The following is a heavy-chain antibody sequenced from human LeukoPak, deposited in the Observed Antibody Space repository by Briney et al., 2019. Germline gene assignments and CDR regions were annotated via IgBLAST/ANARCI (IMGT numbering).Heavy chain of an antibody. CDR2: INTAGST. V-gene: IGHV3-74*01. Sequence: GGSLRLSCEVSGLTFSNVWMHWVRQTPGQGLVWVCRINTAGSTVYADPVKGRFTISRDNAKNMVYLQMNSLRTEDTAVYYCASFRDTDNWGRGTMVIVSS. CDR3: ASFRDTDN. CDR1: GLTFSNVW. D-gene: IGHD2-21*01. J-gene: IGHJ3*01.